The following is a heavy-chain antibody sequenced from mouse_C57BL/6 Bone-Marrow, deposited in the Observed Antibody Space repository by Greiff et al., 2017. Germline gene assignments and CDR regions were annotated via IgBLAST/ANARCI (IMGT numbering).Heavy chain of an antibody. J-gene: IGHJ2*01. Sequence: EVQLQQSVAELVRPGASVKLSCTASGFNITNTSMHWVKQRPEQGLEWIGRIDPANGNTKYAQKFQGKATLTADTSSNTAYLQLSSLTSEDSAVSYCDRYRGSCYRYYFDDWGQGTTLTVSS. CDR3: DRYRGSCYRYYFDD. CDR2: IDPANGNT. CDR1: GFNITNTS. D-gene: IGHD1-1*01. V-gene: IGHV14-3*01.